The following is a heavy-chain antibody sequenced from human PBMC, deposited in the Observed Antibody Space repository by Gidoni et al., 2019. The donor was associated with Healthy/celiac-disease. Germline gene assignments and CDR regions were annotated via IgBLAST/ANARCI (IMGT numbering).Heavy chain of an antibody. Sequence: QVQLQESGPGLVKPSETLSLTCTVSGGSISSYYWSWIRQPPGKGLEWIGYIYYSGSTNYNPSLKSRVTISVDTSKNQFSLKLSSVTAADTAVYYCARGTGEQIYFDYWGQGTLVTVSS. CDR2: IYYSGST. D-gene: IGHD3-10*01. J-gene: IGHJ4*02. V-gene: IGHV4-59*01. CDR3: ARGTGEQIYFDY. CDR1: GGSISSYY.